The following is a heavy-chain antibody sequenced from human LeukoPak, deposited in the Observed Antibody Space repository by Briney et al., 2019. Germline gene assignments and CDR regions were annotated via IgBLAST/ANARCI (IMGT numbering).Heavy chain of an antibody. D-gene: IGHD2/OR15-2a*01. CDR2: ISGRP. CDR1: GFTFSNYA. J-gene: IGHJ4*02. Sequence: GGSLRLSCAASGFTFSNYAMSWVRQAPGKGLEWVSAISGRPSYADSVKGRFTISRDDSKNTLYLQVNSLRAEDTAVYYCAKALDYWYFDYWGQGTLVAVSS. CDR3: AKALDYWYFDY. V-gene: IGHV3-23*01.